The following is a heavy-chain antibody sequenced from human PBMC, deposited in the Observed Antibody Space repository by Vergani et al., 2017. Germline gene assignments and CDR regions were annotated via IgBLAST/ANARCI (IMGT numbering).Heavy chain of an antibody. Sequence: QVQLQESGPGLVKPSENLSLTCTVSGGSISSYYWGWIRQPPGKGLEWIVYIYYSGGTNYNPSLKSRVTISVDTSENQFSLKLSSVTAADTAVYYCARVADTAMGNYYYYYMDVWGK. D-gene: IGHD5-18*01. V-gene: IGHV4-59*01. J-gene: IGHJ6*03. CDR1: GGSISSYY. CDR2: IYYSGGT. CDR3: ARVADTAMGNYYYYYMDV.